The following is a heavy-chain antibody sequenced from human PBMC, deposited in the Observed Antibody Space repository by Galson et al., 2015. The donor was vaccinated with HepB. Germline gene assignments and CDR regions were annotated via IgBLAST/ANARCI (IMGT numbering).Heavy chain of an antibody. J-gene: IGHJ3*02. Sequence: SVKVSCKASGGTFSSYAISWVRQAPGRGLEWMGRIIPILGVASYAQMFEDRVTITADKSSTTAFMDLSTLTSEDTATYYCARDNRNYYDDSGRNAFDIWGQGTMVTVSS. CDR1: GGTFSSYA. V-gene: IGHV1-69*04. D-gene: IGHD3-22*01. CDR2: IIPILGVA. CDR3: ARDNRNYYDDSGRNAFDI.